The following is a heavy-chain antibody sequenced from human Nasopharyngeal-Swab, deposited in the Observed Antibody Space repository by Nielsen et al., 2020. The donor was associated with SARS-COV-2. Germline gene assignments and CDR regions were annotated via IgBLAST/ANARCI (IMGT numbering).Heavy chain of an antibody. V-gene: IGHV3-30*18. J-gene: IGHJ6*02. D-gene: IGHD3-9*01. Sequence: GGSLRLSCAASGFTFTTYAMHWVRQAPGQGLEWVAVISYDGSKRYFTESVKGRFTISRDNSKNTLFLQMYSLRADDTAVYYCAKDHSQRHSDWLSSDGLDVWGQGTMVTVSS. CDR1: GFTFTTYA. CDR2: ISYDGSKR. CDR3: AKDHSQRHSDWLSSDGLDV.